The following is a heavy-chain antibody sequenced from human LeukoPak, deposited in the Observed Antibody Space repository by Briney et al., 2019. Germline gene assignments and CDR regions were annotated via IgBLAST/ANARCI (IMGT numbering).Heavy chain of an antibody. CDR3: ARGIDYGDYAGDY. J-gene: IGHJ4*02. D-gene: IGHD4-17*01. Sequence: PGGSLRVSCAASGFTFSSYSMNWVRQAPGKGLEWVSSISSSSSYIYYADSVKGRFTISRDNAKNSLYLQMNSLRAEDTAVYYCARGIDYGDYAGDYWGQGTLVTVSS. CDR1: GFTFSSYS. V-gene: IGHV3-21*01. CDR2: ISSSSSYI.